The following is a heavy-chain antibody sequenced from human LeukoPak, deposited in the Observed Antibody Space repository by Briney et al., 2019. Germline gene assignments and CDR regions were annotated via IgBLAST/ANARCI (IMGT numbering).Heavy chain of an antibody. Sequence: PGRSLRLSCAASGFTFSSYAMHWVSQAPGKGLEWVAVISYDGSNKYYADSVKGRFTISRDNSKNTLYLQMNSLRAEDTAVYYCARDSYIVVVTATLDYWGQGTLVTVSS. CDR1: GFTFSSYA. J-gene: IGHJ4*02. D-gene: IGHD2-21*02. V-gene: IGHV3-30-3*01. CDR2: ISYDGSNK. CDR3: ARDSYIVVVTATLDY.